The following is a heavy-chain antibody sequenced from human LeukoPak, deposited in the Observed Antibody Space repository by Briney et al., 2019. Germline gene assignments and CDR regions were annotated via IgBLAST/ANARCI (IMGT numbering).Heavy chain of an antibody. CDR1: GGSISSGGYY. D-gene: IGHD3-10*01. CDR3: ARAGSGTDAFDI. V-gene: IGHV4-31*03. CDR2: IYYSGST. J-gene: IGHJ3*02. Sequence: PSQTLFLTCTVSGGSISSGGYYWSWIRQHPGKGLEWIGYIYYSGSTYYNPSLKSRVTISVDTSKNQFSLKLSSVTAADTAVYYCARAGSGTDAFDIWGQGTMVTVSS.